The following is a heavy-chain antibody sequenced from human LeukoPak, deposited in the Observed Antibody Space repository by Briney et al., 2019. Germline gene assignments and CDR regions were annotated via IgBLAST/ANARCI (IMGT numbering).Heavy chain of an antibody. CDR2: ISYTGGRT. CDR3: AKDQIAGDSSGWIFDY. CDR1: GFTFSNYA. V-gene: IGHV3-23*01. D-gene: IGHD6-19*01. Sequence: GASLRLSCVASGFTFSNYAMTWVRQAPGKGLEWVSSISYTGGRTNYADSVKGRFTVSRDNSKNTLYLQMNSLRAEDTAVYYCAKDQIAGDSSGWIFDYWGQGTRVTVSS. J-gene: IGHJ4*02.